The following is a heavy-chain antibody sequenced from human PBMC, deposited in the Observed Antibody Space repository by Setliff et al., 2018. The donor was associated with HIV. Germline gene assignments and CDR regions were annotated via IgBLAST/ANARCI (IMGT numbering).Heavy chain of an antibody. CDR1: GYTFTKYG. CDR3: ARDEGMTTRRGRFDP. D-gene: IGHD4-4*01. J-gene: IGHJ5*02. CDR2: IIPIFSTT. V-gene: IGHV1-69*13. Sequence: SVKVSCKASGYTFTKYGLNWVREAPGQGLEWMGGIIPIFSTTTYAQKFQGRVTITADESTSTVYMELSSLRSDDTAVYYCARDEGMTTRRGRFDPWGQGTLVTVSS.